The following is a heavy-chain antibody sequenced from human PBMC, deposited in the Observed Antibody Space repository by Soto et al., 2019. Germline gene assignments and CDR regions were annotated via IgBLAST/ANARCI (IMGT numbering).Heavy chain of an antibody. D-gene: IGHD2-15*01. Sequence: GGSLRLSCTASGFTFGDYAMSWFRQAPGKGLEWVGFIRSKAYGGTTEYAASVKGRFTISRDDSKSIAYLQMNSLKTEDTAVYYCTRDHEDIVVVVAAPDYMDVWGKGTTVTVSS. V-gene: IGHV3-49*03. CDR3: TRDHEDIVVVVAAPDYMDV. J-gene: IGHJ6*03. CDR2: IRSKAYGGTT. CDR1: GFTFGDYA.